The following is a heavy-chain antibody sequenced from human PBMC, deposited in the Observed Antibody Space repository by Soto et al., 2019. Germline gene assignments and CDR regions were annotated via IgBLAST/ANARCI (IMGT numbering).Heavy chain of an antibody. CDR3: ARSGGYSGYDYYYYGMDV. D-gene: IGHD5-12*01. V-gene: IGHV1-46*01. CDR2: INPSGGST. J-gene: IGHJ6*02. Sequence: GASVKVSCKASGYAFTSYYMHWVRHAPRQRLEWMGIINPSGGSTSYAQKFQGRVTMTRDTSTSTVYMELSSLRSEDTAVYYCARSGGYSGYDYYYYGMDVWGQGTTVTVSS. CDR1: GYAFTSYY.